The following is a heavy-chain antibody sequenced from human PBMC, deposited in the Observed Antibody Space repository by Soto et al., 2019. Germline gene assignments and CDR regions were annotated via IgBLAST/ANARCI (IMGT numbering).Heavy chain of an antibody. CDR3: ARESTLAY. V-gene: IGHV1-46*01. CDR2: FNPTGGGT. J-gene: IGHJ4*02. Sequence: QVQLVQSGAEVRKPGASVKVSCKASGYIFTSHYIHWVRQAPGQGLEWMGIFNPTGGGTSYAQKFQGRVTMTRDTSTSTVYMELSSLRSEDTAVYYCARESTLAYWGQGTLVTVSS. CDR1: GYIFTSHY.